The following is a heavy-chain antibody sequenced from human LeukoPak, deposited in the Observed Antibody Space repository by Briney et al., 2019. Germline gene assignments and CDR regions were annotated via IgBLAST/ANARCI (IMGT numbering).Heavy chain of an antibody. CDR2: INPSGGST. D-gene: IGHD6-19*01. V-gene: IGHV1-46*01. Sequence: ASVKVSCKASGYTFTSYYMHWVRQAPGQGLDWMGVINPSGGSTSYAHKFQGRVTTTRDTSTSTVYMELSSLRSEDTAMYYCARASAHYFDYWGQGTLVTVSS. J-gene: IGHJ4*02. CDR3: ARASAHYFDY. CDR1: GYTFTSYY.